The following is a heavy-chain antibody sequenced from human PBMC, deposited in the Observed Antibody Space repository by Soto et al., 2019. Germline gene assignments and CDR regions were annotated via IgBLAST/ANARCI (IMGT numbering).Heavy chain of an antibody. J-gene: IGHJ5*02. Sequence: GXSVKVSCKASGYTFSGPSIHWVRQAPGQGLEWMGWINPDNGGTNYAQRFQGRVTMTRDTSISTAYMELSSLRSEDTAVYYCARGIATGQLDPWGQGTLVTVSS. D-gene: IGHD2-15*01. CDR2: INPDNGGT. CDR1: GYTFSGPS. V-gene: IGHV1-2*02. CDR3: ARGIATGQLDP.